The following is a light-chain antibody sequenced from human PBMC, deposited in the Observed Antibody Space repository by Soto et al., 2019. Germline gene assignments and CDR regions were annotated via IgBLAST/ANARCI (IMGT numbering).Light chain of an antibody. CDR2: GNR. J-gene: IGLJ3*02. CDR3: QAYDYSLTASV. CDR1: TSNLGAGYD. Sequence: QSVLTQPPSVSGAPGQRVTLSCTGNTSNLGAGYDVHWYQQLPGASPKLVIFGNRNRPSGVPERFSGSKSGTSASLAITGLQAEDEADYYCQAYDYSLTASVFGGGTKLPVL. V-gene: IGLV1-40*01.